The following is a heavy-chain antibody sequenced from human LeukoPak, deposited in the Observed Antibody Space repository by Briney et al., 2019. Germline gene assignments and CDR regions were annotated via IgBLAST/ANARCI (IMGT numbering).Heavy chain of an antibody. V-gene: IGHV3-30*02. J-gene: IGHJ4*02. D-gene: IGHD3-3*01. Sequence: GGSLRLSCAASGFTFSSYGIHWVRQAPGKGLEWVAFIGSDGSNKYYADSVKGRFTISRDNSKNTLYLQMNSLRAEDTAVYYCAKRGVEGSYYFDYWGQGTLVTVSS. CDR3: AKRGVEGSYYFDY. CDR2: IGSDGSNK. CDR1: GFTFSSYG.